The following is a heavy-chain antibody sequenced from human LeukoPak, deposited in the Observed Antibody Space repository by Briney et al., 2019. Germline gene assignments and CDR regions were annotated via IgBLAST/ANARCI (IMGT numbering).Heavy chain of an antibody. CDR3: ARDAGFSSYSS. Sequence: GGSLRLSCTASGFTVSSSYMSWVRHAPGTGLEWVSIIYMNRNTYYADSVKGRFTISRDDSKNMLLLQMDNLRLEDTAMYYCARDAGFSSYSSWGQGTLVTVSS. J-gene: IGHJ1*01. V-gene: IGHV3-53*01. CDR2: IYMNRNT. CDR1: GFTVSSSY. D-gene: IGHD2-21*01.